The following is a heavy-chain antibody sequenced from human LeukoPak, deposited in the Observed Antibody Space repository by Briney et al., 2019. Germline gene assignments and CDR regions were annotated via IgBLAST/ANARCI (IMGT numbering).Heavy chain of an antibody. CDR1: GYTFTSYG. CDR2: MNPNSGNT. V-gene: IGHV1-8*01. J-gene: IGHJ4*02. Sequence: ASVKVSCKASGYTFTSYGINWVRQATGQGLEWMGWMNPNSGNTGYAQKFQGRVTMTRNTSISTAYMELSSLRSEDTAVYYCARAYHYGYSSGWYAVDYWGQGTLVTVSS. CDR3: ARAYHYGYSSGWYAVDY. D-gene: IGHD6-19*01.